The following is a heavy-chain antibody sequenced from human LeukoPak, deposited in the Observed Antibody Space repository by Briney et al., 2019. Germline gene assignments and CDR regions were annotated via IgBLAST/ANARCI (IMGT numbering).Heavy chain of an antibody. J-gene: IGHJ3*02. Sequence: ASVKVSCKASGYTFTSYGISWVRQAPGQGLEWMGWINPNSGGTNYAQKFQGRVTMTRDTSISTAYMELSRLRSDDTAVYYCARENRLRPVAFDIWGQGTMVTVSS. D-gene: IGHD5-12*01. CDR3: ARENRLRPVAFDI. CDR1: GYTFTSYG. CDR2: INPNSGGT. V-gene: IGHV1-2*02.